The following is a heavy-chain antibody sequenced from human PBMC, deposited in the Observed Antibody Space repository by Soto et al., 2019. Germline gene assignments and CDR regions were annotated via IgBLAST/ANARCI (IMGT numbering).Heavy chain of an antibody. V-gene: IGHV1-3*01. CDR3: ARDGYSGYDECRDWFDP. J-gene: IGHJ5*02. CDR1: GYTFTSYA. D-gene: IGHD5-12*01. CDR2: INAGNGNT. Sequence: ASVKVSCKASGYTFTSYAMHWVRQAPGQRLEWMGWINAGNGNTKYSQKFQGRVTITRDTSASTAYMELSSLRSEDTAVYYCARDGYSGYDECRDWFDPWGQGTLVTVSS.